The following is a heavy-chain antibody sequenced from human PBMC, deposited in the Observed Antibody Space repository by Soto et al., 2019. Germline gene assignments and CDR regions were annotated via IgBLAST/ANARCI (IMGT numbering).Heavy chain of an antibody. V-gene: IGHV3-21*01. CDR1: GITLSRVS. Sequence: VGSLRLSCEASGITLSRVSMNWVRKVPGKGMEWVASISSASSETWYADSVKGRFIISRDNAQNSLFLQTNTLRPEDSAIYYCARVAYWGPGTQVTVSS. CDR3: ARVAY. J-gene: IGHJ4*02. CDR2: ISSASSET.